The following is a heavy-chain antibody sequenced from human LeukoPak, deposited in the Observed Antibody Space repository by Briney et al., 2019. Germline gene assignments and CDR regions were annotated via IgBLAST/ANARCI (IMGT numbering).Heavy chain of an antibody. CDR3: ARIMGDYNILTGLYLNYNFDY. J-gene: IGHJ4*02. Sequence: PSETLSLACAVYGGSFSGYYWSWIRQPPGKGLEWTGEINHSGSTNYNPSLKSRVTMSVDTSKNQVSLKLRSGTAADTAVYYCARIMGDYNILTGLYLNYNFDYWGQGTLVTVSS. V-gene: IGHV4-34*01. CDR2: INHSGST. D-gene: IGHD3-9*01. CDR1: GGSFSGYY.